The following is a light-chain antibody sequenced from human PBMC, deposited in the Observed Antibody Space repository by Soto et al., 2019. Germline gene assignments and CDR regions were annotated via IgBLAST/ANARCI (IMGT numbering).Light chain of an antibody. J-gene: IGKJ1*01. CDR2: IAS. CDR1: QSVNSDY. Sequence: EIVLTQSPGTLSLFPGERATLSCRATQSVNSDYLAWYQQKPGQAPRLLIYIASRRATGIPDRFSGGGSGRDFTLTINRLEPEDFAVYYCQQYGTSPWTFGQGTKVEIK. CDR3: QQYGTSPWT. V-gene: IGKV3-20*01.